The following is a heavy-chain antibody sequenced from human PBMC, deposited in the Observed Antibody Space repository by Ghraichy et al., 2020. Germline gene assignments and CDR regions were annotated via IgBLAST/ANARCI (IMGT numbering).Heavy chain of an antibody. CDR2: ISSSGSTI. D-gene: IGHD3-22*01. CDR3: ARDETYDSSGSTRGGYFQH. V-gene: IGHV3-11*01. CDR1: GFTFSDYY. J-gene: IGHJ1*01. Sequence: GGSLRLSCAASGFTFSDYYMSWIRQAPGKGLEWVSYISSSGSTIYYADSVKGRFTISRDNAKNSLYLQMNSLRAEDTAVYYCARDETYDSSGSTRGGYFQHWGQGTLVTVSS.